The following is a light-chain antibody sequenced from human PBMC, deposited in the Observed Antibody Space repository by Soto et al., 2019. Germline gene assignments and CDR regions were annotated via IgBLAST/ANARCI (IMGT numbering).Light chain of an antibody. CDR2: SAS. Sequence: DIQMTQSPSSLSASVGDRVTITCRASQDISVYLAWYQQKPGKVPKLLIYSASTFQSGVPSRFSGSGSGKDFTITISSLQPEDVATYYFQKFNTAPLTFGQGTRLEIK. V-gene: IGKV1-27*01. CDR3: QKFNTAPLT. CDR1: QDISVY. J-gene: IGKJ5*01.